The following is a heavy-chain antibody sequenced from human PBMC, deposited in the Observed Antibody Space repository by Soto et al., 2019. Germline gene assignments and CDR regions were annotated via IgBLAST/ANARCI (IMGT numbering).Heavy chain of an antibody. CDR2: ISGSGGST. V-gene: IGHV3-23*01. CDR3: AKGEGYYDILTGFWNYYGMDV. D-gene: IGHD3-9*01. Sequence: GGSLRLSCAASGFTFSSYAMSWVRQAPGKGLEWVSAISGSGGSTYYADSVKGRFTISRDNSKNTLYLQMNSLRAEDTAVYYCAKGEGYYDILTGFWNYYGMDVWGQGTTVTVSS. J-gene: IGHJ6*02. CDR1: GFTFSSYA.